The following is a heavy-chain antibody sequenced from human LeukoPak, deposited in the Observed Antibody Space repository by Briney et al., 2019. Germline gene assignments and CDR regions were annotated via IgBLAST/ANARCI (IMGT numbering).Heavy chain of an antibody. V-gene: IGHV3-23*01. CDR2: ISGSGGST. CDR3: AKDRLRTVNRSIVVVPAAYYYYGMDV. Sequence: PGGSLRLSCAASGFTFSSYAMSWVRQAPGKGLEWVSAISGSGGSTYYADSVKGRFTISRDNSKNTLYLQMNSLRAEDTAVYYCAKDRLRTVNRSIVVVPAAYYYYGMDVWGQGTTVTVSS. CDR1: GFTFSSYA. D-gene: IGHD2-2*01. J-gene: IGHJ6*02.